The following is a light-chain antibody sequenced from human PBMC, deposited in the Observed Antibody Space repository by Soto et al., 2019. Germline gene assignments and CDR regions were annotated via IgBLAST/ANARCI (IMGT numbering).Light chain of an antibody. CDR3: QQYDSLPRT. CDR2: DAS. Sequence: DIQMTQSPSSLAASVGDRVTITCQSSQDTSYYLNWYQQKPGKAPKLLILDASNLETGVPSRCSGSGSGTDFNLTISSLQHEDIATYYCQQYDSLPRTFGQGTKVEIK. J-gene: IGKJ1*01. V-gene: IGKV1-33*01. CDR1: QDTSYY.